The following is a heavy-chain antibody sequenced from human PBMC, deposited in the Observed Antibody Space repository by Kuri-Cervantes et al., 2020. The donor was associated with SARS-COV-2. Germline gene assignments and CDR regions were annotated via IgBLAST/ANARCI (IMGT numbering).Heavy chain of an antibody. V-gene: IGHV3-21*04. J-gene: IGHJ6*02. D-gene: IGHD2-15*01. CDR2: ISSSSSYI. Sequence: GESLKISCAASGFTFSSYSMNWVRQAPGKGLEWVSSISSSSSYIYYADSVKGRFTISRDNSKNTLYLQMNSLRAEDTAVYYCAKDSYCGGGSCYYYYGMDVWGQGTTVTVSS. CDR1: GFTFSSYS. CDR3: AKDSYCGGGSCYYYYGMDV.